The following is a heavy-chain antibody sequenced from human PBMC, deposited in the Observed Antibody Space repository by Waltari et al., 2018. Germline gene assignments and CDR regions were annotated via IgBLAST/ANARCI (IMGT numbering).Heavy chain of an antibody. V-gene: IGHV1-46*01. CDR1: GSTFTTYY. CDR3: ARGRGTLGQLLVTY. D-gene: IGHD6-13*01. Sequence: QVQLVQSGAEVERPGASVRISVMASGSTFTTYYVNWWRQAPGRGFEWLGIIDPDGGGTKYAPKFRDRRSLTRDTSTAVLYMALDNLNSDDSAIYFCARGRGTLGQLLVTYWGQGTQVLVSS. CDR2: IDPDGGGT. J-gene: IGHJ4*02.